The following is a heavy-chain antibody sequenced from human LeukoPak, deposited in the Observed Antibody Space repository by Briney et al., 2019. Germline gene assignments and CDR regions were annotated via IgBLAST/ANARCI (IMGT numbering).Heavy chain of an antibody. J-gene: IGHJ5*02. CDR1: GFTFSSYA. V-gene: IGHV3-30-3*01. D-gene: IGHD3/OR15-3a*01. CDR3: AREVDYPTGFDP. CDR2: ISYDGSNK. Sequence: GRSLRLSCAASGFTFSSYAMHWVRQAPGKGLEWVAVISYDGSNKYYADSVKGRFTISRDNSKNTLYLQMNSLRAEDTAVYYCAREVDYPTGFDPWGQGTLVTVSS.